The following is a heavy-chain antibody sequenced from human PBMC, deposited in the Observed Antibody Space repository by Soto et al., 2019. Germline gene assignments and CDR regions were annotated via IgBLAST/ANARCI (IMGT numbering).Heavy chain of an antibody. J-gene: IGHJ4*02. V-gene: IGHV4-34*09. D-gene: IGHD3-10*01. CDR3: ARWVSGSGFYY. CDR2: IYYSGST. Sequence: SETLSLTCAVYGGSFSGYYWSWIRQPPGKGLEWIGYIYYSGSTYYNPSLKSRVTISVDTSKNQFSLKLSSVTAADTAVYYCARWVSGSGFYYWGQGTLVTSPQ. CDR1: GGSFSGYY.